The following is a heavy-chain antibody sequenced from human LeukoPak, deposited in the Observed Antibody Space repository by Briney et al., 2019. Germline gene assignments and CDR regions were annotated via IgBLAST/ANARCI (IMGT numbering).Heavy chain of an antibody. J-gene: IGHJ4*02. CDR2: ISSSGSTI. CDR3: ARVGGH. D-gene: IGHD3-10*01. CDR1: GGSISSSSYY. Sequence: LPLTCTVSGGSISSSSYYWGWIRQPPGKGLEWVSYISSSGSTIYYADSVKGRFTISRDNAKNSLYLQMNSLRVEDTAVYYCARVGGHWGQGTLVTVSS. V-gene: IGHV3-11*01.